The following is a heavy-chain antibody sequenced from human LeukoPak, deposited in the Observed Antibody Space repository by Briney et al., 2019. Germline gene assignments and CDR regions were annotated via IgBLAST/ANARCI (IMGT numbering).Heavy chain of an antibody. CDR1: GFTFSSYA. J-gene: IGHJ4*02. V-gene: IGHV3-23*01. CDR3: TYFGYSYGPFDY. CDR2: ISGSGGST. D-gene: IGHD5-18*01. Sequence: GGSLRLSCAASGFTFSSYAMSWVRQAPGKGLEWVSAISGSGGSTYYADSVKGRFPISRDNSKNTLYLQMNSLRAEDTAVYYCTYFGYSYGPFDYWGQGTLVTVSS.